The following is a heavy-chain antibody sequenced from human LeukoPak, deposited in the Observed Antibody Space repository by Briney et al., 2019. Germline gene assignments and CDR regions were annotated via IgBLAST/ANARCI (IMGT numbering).Heavy chain of an antibody. Sequence: SETLSLTCSVSDGSINSYYWNWIRRPPGKGLEWIGYIYYNGNANYSPSLKSRVTMSVDTSKNLFSLKVSSVTAADTAVYYCARGRSNYYGMDVWGQGTTVTVSS. D-gene: IGHD1-26*01. CDR2: IYYNGNA. J-gene: IGHJ6*02. CDR3: ARGRSNYYGMDV. CDR1: DGSINSYY. V-gene: IGHV4-59*01.